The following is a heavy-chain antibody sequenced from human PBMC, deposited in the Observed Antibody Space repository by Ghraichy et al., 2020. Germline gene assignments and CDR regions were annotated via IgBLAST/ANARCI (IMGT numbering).Heavy chain of an antibody. CDR2: ISHNEDTT. V-gene: IGHV3-48*01. CDR1: GFSFSTHS. CDR3: ATDGIGALPGDVFDI. J-gene: IGHJ3*02. D-gene: IGHD6-6*01. Sequence: GGSLRLSCVASGFSFSTHSMNWVRQAPGKGLEWVSHISHNEDTTYHIDSVKGRFTISRDNAKNSLYLQMDSLRAEDTAVYYCATDGIGALPGDVFDIWGQGTMVAVSS.